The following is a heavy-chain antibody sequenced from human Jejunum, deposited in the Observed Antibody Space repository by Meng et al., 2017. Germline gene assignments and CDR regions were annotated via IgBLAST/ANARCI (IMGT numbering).Heavy chain of an antibody. D-gene: IGHD1-7*01. CDR2: INTNTGNP. J-gene: IGHJ4*02. Sequence: QGRVVKTGAELKKPGASVKVSCKAAGYTFTTYAMNGVRQAPGEGLEWMGYINTNTGNPTYAQGFTGRFVFSLDTSVTTAYLQISNLKAEDTAMYYCAKDPTGAWNSDFWGQGTLVTVSS. V-gene: IGHV7-4-1*02. CDR3: AKDPTGAWNSDF. CDR1: GYTFTTYA.